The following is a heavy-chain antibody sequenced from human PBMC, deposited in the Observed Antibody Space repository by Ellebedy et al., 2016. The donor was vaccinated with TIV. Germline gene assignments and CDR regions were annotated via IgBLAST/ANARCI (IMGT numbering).Heavy chain of an antibody. D-gene: IGHD1-1*01. Sequence: ESLKISCTVSGYSISSGYYWGWIRQPPGRGLEWIGSIHHSGSTYYNPSLKSRATISRHTSKNEFSLKLSSVTAADTAVYYCARGFTTGTNFDYWGQGTLVTVSS. CDR3: ARGFTTGTNFDY. V-gene: IGHV4-38-2*02. CDR2: IHHSGST. CDR1: GYSISSGYY. J-gene: IGHJ4*02.